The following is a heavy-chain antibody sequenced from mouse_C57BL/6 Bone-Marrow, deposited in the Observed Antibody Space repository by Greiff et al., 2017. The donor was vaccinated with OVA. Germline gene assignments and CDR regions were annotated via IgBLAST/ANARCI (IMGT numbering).Heavy chain of an antibody. V-gene: IGHV1-5*01. CDR2: IYPGNSDT. CDR1: GYTFTSYW. J-gene: IGHJ2*01. D-gene: IGHD2-1*01. CDR3: VLYGNFHYFDY. Sequence: VQLQQSGTVLARPGASVKMSCKTSGYTFTSYWMHWVKQRPGQGLEWIGAIYPGNSDTSYNQKFKGKAKLTAVTSASTAYMELSSLTNEDSAVYSCVLYGNFHYFDYWGQGTTLTVSS.